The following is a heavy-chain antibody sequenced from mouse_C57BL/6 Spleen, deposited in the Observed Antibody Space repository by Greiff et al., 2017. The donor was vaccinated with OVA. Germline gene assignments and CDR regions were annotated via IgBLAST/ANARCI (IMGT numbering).Heavy chain of an antibody. CDR3: TRVYGSTYAMDY. V-gene: IGHV5-9-1*02. CDR1: GFTFSSYA. D-gene: IGHD1-1*01. J-gene: IGHJ4*01. Sequence: EVQGVESGEGLVKPGGSLKLSCAASGFTFSSYAMSWVRQTPEKRLEWVAYISSGGDYIYYADTVKGRFTISRDNARNTLYLQMSSLKSEDTAMYYCTRVYGSTYAMDYWGQGTSVTVSS. CDR2: ISSGGDYI.